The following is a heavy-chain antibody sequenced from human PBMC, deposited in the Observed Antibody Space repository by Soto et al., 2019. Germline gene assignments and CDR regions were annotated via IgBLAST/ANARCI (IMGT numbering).Heavy chain of an antibody. CDR2: IIPIFGTA. CDR3: ARCIVGATSAYYFDY. J-gene: IGHJ4*02. V-gene: IGHV1-69*01. Sequence: QVQLVQSGAEVKKPGSSVKVSCKASGGTFSSYAISWVRQAPGQGLEWMGGIIPIFGTANYAQKVQGRVTSPADESTSTGYVEQSSLRSEHTAGYYCARCIVGATSAYYFDYWVQGTLVTVSS. CDR1: GGTFSSYA. D-gene: IGHD1-26*01.